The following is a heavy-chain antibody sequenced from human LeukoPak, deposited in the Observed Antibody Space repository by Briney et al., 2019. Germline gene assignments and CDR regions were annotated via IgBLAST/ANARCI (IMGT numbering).Heavy chain of an antibody. CDR3: ARDRHLLEWEWAFDI. D-gene: IGHD1-26*01. Sequence: SETLSLTCTVSGGSISTYYWSWIRQPPGKGLEWIGYIFYSGSTNYNPSLKSRVTISVDTSKNQFSLKLSSVTAADTAVYYCARDRHLLEWEWAFDIWGQGTMVTVSS. V-gene: IGHV4-59*01. J-gene: IGHJ3*02. CDR2: IFYSGST. CDR1: GGSISTYY.